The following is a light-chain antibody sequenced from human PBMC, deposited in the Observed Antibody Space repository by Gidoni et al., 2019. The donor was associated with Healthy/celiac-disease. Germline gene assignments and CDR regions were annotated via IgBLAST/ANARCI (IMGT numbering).Light chain of an antibody. Sequence: DIVMTQSPATLSVSPGERATLSCGASQIVSSNLAWYQQKPGQAPRLLIYGASTRATGIPARFSGSGSGTEFTLTISSLQSEDFAVYYCQQYNNWPLSFGQGTKLEIK. J-gene: IGKJ2*01. CDR3: QQYNNWPLS. V-gene: IGKV3-15*01. CDR1: QIVSSN. CDR2: GAS.